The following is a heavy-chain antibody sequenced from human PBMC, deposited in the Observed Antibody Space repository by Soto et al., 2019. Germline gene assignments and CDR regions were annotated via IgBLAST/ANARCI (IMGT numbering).Heavy chain of an antibody. CDR1: DGSITRGDYY. V-gene: IGHV4-30-4*01. J-gene: IGHJ4*02. CDR3: ASVSGSYGTSVFDY. CDR2: IYYSGST. Sequence: SVTISLTCSVSDGSITRGDYYCNCNSQPPGKGLEWIGYIYYSGSTYYNPSLKSRVTISVDTSKNQFSLKLSSVTAADTAVYYCASVSGSYGTSVFDYWGQGTLVTVSS. D-gene: IGHD1-26*01.